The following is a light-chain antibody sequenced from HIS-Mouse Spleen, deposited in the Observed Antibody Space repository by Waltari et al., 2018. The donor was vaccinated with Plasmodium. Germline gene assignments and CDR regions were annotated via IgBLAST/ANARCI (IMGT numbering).Light chain of an antibody. V-gene: IGKV1-39*01. J-gene: IGKJ3*01. CDR1: QSISSY. CDR3: QQSYSTPLFP. CDR2: AAS. Sequence: DIQMTQSPCSQSASVGDRVTITCRASQSISSYVNGYHQKPGKAPKLLIYAASRLQSGVPSRFSGSGSGTDFTLTISSLQPEDFATYYCQQSYSTPLFPFGPGTKVDIK.